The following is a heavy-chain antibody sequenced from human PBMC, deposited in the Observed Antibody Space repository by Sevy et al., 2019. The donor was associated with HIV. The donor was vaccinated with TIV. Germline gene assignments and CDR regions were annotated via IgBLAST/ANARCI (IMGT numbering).Heavy chain of an antibody. V-gene: IGHV4-39*01. CDR1: GGSISSSSYY. CDR2: IFYSGST. J-gene: IGHJ4*02. Sequence: SETLSLTCTVSGGSISSSSYYWGWIRQPPGKRLEWIGTIFYSGSTYYNPSLQSRVTVSVDTSKNQFSLRLTSVTAAGTAVYYCARWGYTHSGPTSFDYWGQGTLVTVSS. CDR3: ARWGYTHSGPTSFDY. D-gene: IGHD3-16*02.